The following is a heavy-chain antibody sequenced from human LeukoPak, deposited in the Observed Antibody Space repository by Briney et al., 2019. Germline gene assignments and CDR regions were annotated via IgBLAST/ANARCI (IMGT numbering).Heavy chain of an antibody. CDR3: ARGYNWNDPGTFDI. Sequence: SETLSLTCTVSGGSISSYYWSRIRQPPGKGLAWIGYIYYSESTNYNPSLKSRVTISVDTSKNQFSLKLSSVTAADTAVYYCARGYNWNDPGTFDIWGQGTVVTVSS. J-gene: IGHJ3*02. D-gene: IGHD1-20*01. CDR2: IYYSEST. V-gene: IGHV4-59*01. CDR1: GGSISSYY.